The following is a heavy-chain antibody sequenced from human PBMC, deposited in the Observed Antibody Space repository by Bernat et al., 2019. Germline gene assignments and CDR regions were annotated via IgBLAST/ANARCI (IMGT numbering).Heavy chain of an antibody. J-gene: IGHJ6*03. D-gene: IGHD3-10*01. CDR2: IWYDGSNK. V-gene: IGHV3-33*01. CDR1: GFTFGSYG. Sequence: QLQLVESGGGVVQPGRSLRPSFQASGFTFGSYGMPWVRQAPGKGLGWVAVIWYDGSNKYYADSVKGRFTISRDNSKNTLYLQMNSLRAEDTAVYYCAREGVPSYYYYYYMDVWGKGTTVTVSS. CDR3: AREGVPSYYYYYYMDV.